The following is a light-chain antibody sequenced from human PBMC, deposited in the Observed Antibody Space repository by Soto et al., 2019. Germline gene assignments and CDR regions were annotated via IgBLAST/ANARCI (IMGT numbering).Light chain of an antibody. CDR1: NSDVGKYDF. V-gene: IGLV2-23*02. CDR2: EVN. J-gene: IGLJ3*02. Sequence: QSVLTQPASVSGTPGQSITISCTGTNSDVGKYDFVSWYQHYPDKAPKFIIYEVNKRPSGVSHRFSGSKSGSTASLTISGLQAEDEAHYYCCSYTSSDTVVFGGGTKLTVL. CDR3: CSYTSSDTVV.